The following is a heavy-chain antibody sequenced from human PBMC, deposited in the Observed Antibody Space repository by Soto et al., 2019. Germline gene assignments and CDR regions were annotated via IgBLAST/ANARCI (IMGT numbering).Heavy chain of an antibody. J-gene: IGHJ6*02. D-gene: IGHD2-21*02. CDR3: AKDILEVTPGTDV. CDR2: IRGSATTT. V-gene: IGHV3-23*01. Sequence: EVQLLESGGGLVQPGGSLRLSCVASGFTFRNYAMSWVRQAPGKGLEWVSAIRGSATTTYYADSVKGRFTISRDNSKNTLYLQMNSLRVEDTAIYYCAKDILEVTPGTDVWGQGTTVTVSS. CDR1: GFTFRNYA.